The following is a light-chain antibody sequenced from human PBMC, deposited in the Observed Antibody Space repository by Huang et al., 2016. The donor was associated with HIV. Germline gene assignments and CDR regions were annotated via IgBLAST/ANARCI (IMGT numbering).Light chain of an antibody. J-gene: IGKJ4*01. V-gene: IGKV1-27*01. CDR3: QRYNSAPLT. CDR1: QGIRDY. Sequence: DIQMTQSPSSLSASVGDRVTITCRASQGIRDYVAWYQQKPGRFPKLLIHVASTLQSGVPNGFSGSGSGTDFTLTISNLQPEDVATYYCQRYNSAPLTFGGGTKVEIK. CDR2: VAS.